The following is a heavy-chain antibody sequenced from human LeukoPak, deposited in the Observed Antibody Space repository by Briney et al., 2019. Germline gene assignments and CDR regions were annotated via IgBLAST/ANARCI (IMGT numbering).Heavy chain of an antibody. J-gene: IGHJ4*02. V-gene: IGHV4-39*01. CDR2: IHHSGTT. Sequence: SETLSLTCTVAGDSISSSSYYWGWLRQPPGKGMEWIGSIHHSGTTYYNPSLRSRVTISVDTSKNQVSLKLSSVTAADTAVYYCARQLDYWGQGTLVTVSS. CDR3: ARQLDY. CDR1: GDSISSSSYY.